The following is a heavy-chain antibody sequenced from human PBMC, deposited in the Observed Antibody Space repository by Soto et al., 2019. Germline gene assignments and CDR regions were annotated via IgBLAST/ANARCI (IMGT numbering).Heavy chain of an antibody. CDR3: ASDKGGYCSGGSCYGMDV. V-gene: IGHV4-34*01. Sequence: AETLSPTCDVHGAPFTAYPWPWTRQPPGKGLEWIGKIKHNGSTNYHPSLKSRVTISVDTYKNQFSLKLSSVTAADTAVYYCASDKGGYCSGGSCYGMDVWGQGTTVTVS. J-gene: IGHJ6*02. CDR1: GAPFTAYP. D-gene: IGHD2-15*01. CDR2: IKHNGST.